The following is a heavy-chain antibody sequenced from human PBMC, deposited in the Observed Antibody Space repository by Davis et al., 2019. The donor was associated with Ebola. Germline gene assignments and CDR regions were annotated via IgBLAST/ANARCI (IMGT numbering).Heavy chain of an antibody. J-gene: IGHJ4*02. Sequence: SETLSLTCTVPGASISRGSDYWSWIRQHPGKGLEWIGFVYYSGSTYYKPSLKSHATISVDTSQNHFSLTLNSVTAADTATYYCARHPSISGNYFLFDYWGQGNQVTVSS. CDR3: ARHPSISGNYFLFDY. V-gene: IGHV4-31*01. D-gene: IGHD1-26*01. CDR2: VYYSGST. CDR1: GASISRGSDY.